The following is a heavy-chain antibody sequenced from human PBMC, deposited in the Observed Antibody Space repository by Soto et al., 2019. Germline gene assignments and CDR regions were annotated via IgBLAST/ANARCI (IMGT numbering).Heavy chain of an antibody. CDR3: ARDRAGAQYGLDV. CDR2: ISNSGGFT. D-gene: IGHD3-10*01. CDR1: GFTFSDYY. J-gene: IGHJ6*02. V-gene: IGHV3-11*06. Sequence: GGSLRLSCAVSGFTFSDYYMTWIRQAPGKGLEWVSYISNSGGFTNYADSVKGRFTVSRDNAKNSLYLQMNSLRDEDTAVYYCARDRAGAQYGLDVWGQGTTVTVSS.